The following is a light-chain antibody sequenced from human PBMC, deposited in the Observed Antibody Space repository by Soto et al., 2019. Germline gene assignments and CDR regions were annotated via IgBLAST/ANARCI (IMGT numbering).Light chain of an antibody. J-gene: IGKJ3*01. CDR1: QSVSNNY. CDR2: GAS. V-gene: IGKV3-20*01. CDR3: QHYENTPPSVT. Sequence: IVLSKSPGTPSFSPGEKATLSCRARQSVSNNYLAWYQQKPGQAPRLVIYGASSRGTGIPDRFSASGSGTDFTLTISRLEPEDFAVYYCQHYENTPPSVTFGPGTKVNI.